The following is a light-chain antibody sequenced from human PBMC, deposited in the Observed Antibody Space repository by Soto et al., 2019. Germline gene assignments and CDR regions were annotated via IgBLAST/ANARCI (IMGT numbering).Light chain of an antibody. J-gene: IGKJ1*01. Sequence: EVVLTQSPGTLSLSPGEKATLSCRASQSVGSSLAWYQQKPGQAPRLLIHGGSSRATGIPDRFSGSGSGTDLTLTISRLEPEDFAVYCCQQYGISPSTFGQGTKVDIK. V-gene: IGKV3-20*01. CDR3: QQYGISPST. CDR1: QSVGSS. CDR2: GGS.